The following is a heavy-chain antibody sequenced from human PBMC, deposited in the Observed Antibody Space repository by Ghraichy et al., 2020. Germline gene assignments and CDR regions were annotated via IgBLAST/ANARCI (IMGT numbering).Heavy chain of an antibody. J-gene: IGHJ4*02. CDR1: GFTVSSNY. CDR2: IYSGGST. Sequence: GGSLRLSCAASGFTVSSNYMSWVRQAPGKGLEWVSVIYSGGSTYYADSVKGRFTISRDNSKNTLYLQMNSLRAEDTAVYYCARDRGIPDRYFDYWGQGTLVTVSS. V-gene: IGHV3-66*01. CDR3: ARDRGIPDRYFDY. D-gene: IGHD2-21*01.